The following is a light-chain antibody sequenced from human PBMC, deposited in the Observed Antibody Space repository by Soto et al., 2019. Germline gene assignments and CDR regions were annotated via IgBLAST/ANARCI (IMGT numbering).Light chain of an antibody. CDR2: GAS. J-gene: IGKJ2*01. V-gene: IGKV1-6*01. Sequence: AIQMTQSPSSLSASVGDRVTITCRSSQDIRTELGWYQQRPGKAPNLLIYGASTLQTGVPSRFSDSGSGTDFFLTISSLQPEDVATYFCLQDYNYPRTFGQGTKLQIK. CDR1: QDIRTE. CDR3: LQDYNYPRT.